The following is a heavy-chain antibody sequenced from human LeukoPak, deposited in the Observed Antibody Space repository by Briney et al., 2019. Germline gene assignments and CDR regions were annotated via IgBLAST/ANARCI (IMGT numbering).Heavy chain of an antibody. J-gene: IGHJ4*02. D-gene: IGHD4-17*01. CDR3: AREAKAAMTTVTDFDY. CDR2: IIPILGIA. CDR1: GYTFTSYG. V-gene: IGHV1-69*04. Sequence: VASVKVSCTASGYTFTSYGISWMRQAPGQGLEWMGRIIPILGIANYAQKFQGRVTITADKSTSTAYMELSSLRSEDTAVYYCAREAKAAMTTVTDFDYWGQGTLVTVSS.